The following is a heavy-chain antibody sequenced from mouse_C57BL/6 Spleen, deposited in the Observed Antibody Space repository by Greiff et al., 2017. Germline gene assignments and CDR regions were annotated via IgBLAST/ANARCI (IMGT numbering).Heavy chain of an antibody. CDR1: GYTFTSYW. V-gene: IGHV1-7*01. CDR2: INPSSGYT. Sequence: QVQLQQPGAELAKPGASVKLSCKASGYTFTSYWMHWVKQRPGQGLEWIGYINPSSGYTKYNQKFKDKATLTANKSSSPAYMQLSSLSSEDSAVCYSARTDTDFDYWGQGTTLTVSS. CDR3: ARTDTDFDY. J-gene: IGHJ2*01.